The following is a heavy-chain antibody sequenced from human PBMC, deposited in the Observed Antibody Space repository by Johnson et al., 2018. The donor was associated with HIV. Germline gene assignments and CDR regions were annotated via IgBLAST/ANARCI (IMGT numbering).Heavy chain of an antibody. V-gene: IGHV3-25*05. Sequence: VQLVESGGGLAQPAWSPRLSCAASQFTFSSYYMNCVRQAPGNGLELVGQVNPNGGSTYLIDSGKDRFNISRDNSKNTLYLQMNSLRAEDTAVYYCAKDERIVGAKRWADAFDIWGQGTMVTVSS. J-gene: IGHJ3*02. CDR1: QFTFSSYY. CDR2: VNPNGGST. CDR3: AKDERIVGAKRWADAFDI. D-gene: IGHD1-26*01.